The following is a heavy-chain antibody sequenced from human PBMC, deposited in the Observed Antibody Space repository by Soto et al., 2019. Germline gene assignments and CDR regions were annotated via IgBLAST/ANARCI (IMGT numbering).Heavy chain of an antibody. CDR3: ARHPEGDFDY. Sequence: QLQLQESGPGLVKPSETLSLTCTVSGGSISSSSYYWGWIRQPPGKGLEWIGSIYYSGSTYYNRSLKSRVTLSVDTDKNQFSLKLSSVTAADTAVYYCARHPEGDFDYWGQGTLVTVSS. J-gene: IGHJ4*02. D-gene: IGHD3-16*01. V-gene: IGHV4-39*01. CDR1: GGSISSSSYY. CDR2: IYYSGST.